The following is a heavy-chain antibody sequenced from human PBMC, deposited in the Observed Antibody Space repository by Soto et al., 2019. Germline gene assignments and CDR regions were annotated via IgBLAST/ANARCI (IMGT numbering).Heavy chain of an antibody. CDR2: INAGNGNT. CDR1: GYTFTSYA. D-gene: IGHD3-10*01. V-gene: IGHV1-3*01. Sequence: ASVKVSCKASGYTFTSYAMHWVRQAPGQRLEWMGWINAGNGNTKYSQKFQGRVTITRDTSASTAYMELSSLRSEDTAVYYCARDDGLDYYGSGSYYGFWGQGTLVTVS. J-gene: IGHJ4*02. CDR3: ARDDGLDYYGSGSYYGF.